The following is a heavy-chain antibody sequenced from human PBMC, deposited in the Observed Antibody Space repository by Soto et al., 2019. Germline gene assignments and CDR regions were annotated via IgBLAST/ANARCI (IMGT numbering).Heavy chain of an antibody. CDR3: AKTIFGVVVSHYFDY. V-gene: IGHV3-30*18. CDR2: ISYDGSNK. J-gene: IGHJ4*02. Sequence: PGGSLRLSCAASGFTFSSYGMHWVRQAPGKGLEWVAVISYDGSNKYYADSVKGRFTISRDNSKNTLYLQMNSLRAEDTAVYYCAKTIFGVVVSHYFDYWGQGTLVTVSS. CDR1: GFTFSSYG. D-gene: IGHD3-3*01.